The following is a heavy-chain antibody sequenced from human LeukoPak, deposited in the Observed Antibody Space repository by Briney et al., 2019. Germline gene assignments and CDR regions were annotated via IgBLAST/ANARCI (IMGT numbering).Heavy chain of an antibody. CDR2: INSDGSST. Sequence: GGSLRLSCAASGFTFSTYWVHWVRQAPGKGLVWVSRINSDGSSTSYADSVKGRFTISRDNAKNTLYLQMNSLRAEDTAVYYCARNGDSSGFYPDYWGQGTLVTVSS. V-gene: IGHV3-74*01. D-gene: IGHD3-22*01. CDR1: GFTFSTYW. CDR3: ARNGDSSGFYPDY. J-gene: IGHJ4*02.